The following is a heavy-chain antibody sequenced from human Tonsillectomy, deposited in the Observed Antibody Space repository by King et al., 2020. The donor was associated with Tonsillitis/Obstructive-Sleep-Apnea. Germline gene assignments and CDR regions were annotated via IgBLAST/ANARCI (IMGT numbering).Heavy chain of an antibody. Sequence: QLVQSGAEVKKPGESLRISCKGSGYSFTSYWISWVRQMPGKGLEWMGRIDPSDSYTNYSPSFQGHVTISADKSISTAYLQSSSLKASDTAMYYCARPGAKYDSSGYFDYWGQGTLVTVSS. D-gene: IGHD3-22*01. CDR1: GYSFTSYW. CDR3: ARPGAKYDSSGYFDY. J-gene: IGHJ4*02. CDR2: IDPSDSYT. V-gene: IGHV5-10-1*03.